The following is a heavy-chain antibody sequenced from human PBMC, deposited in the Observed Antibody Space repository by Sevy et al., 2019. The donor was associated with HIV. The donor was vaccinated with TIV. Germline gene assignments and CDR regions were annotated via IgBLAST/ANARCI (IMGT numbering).Heavy chain of an antibody. Sequence: GGSLRLSCVASGFTFSSYEMNWVRQAPGKGLEWVSKISTSGKSTFYAYSVEGRVTISRDKTKNSVFLETNNLRVEDTAVYYCLRSGGAYDAGFDPWGQGTLVTVSS. D-gene: IGHD3-22*01. J-gene: IGHJ5*02. CDR2: ISTSGKST. V-gene: IGHV3-48*03. CDR3: LRSGGAYDAGFDP. CDR1: GFTFSSYE.